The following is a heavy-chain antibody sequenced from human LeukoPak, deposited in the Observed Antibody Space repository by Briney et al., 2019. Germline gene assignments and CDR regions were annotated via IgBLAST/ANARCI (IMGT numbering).Heavy chain of an antibody. CDR3: ARGAYSSGSYYFDH. D-gene: IGHD6-19*01. CDR2: IIPIFGTA. CDR1: GGTFSSYA. Sequence: ASVKLSCKASGGTFSSYAISWVRQAPGPGLEWMGGIIPIFGTADYAQKFQGRVTITADESTSTAYMQLSSLRSEDTAVYYCARGAYSSGSYYFDHWGQGTLVTVSS. V-gene: IGHV1-69*13. J-gene: IGHJ4*02.